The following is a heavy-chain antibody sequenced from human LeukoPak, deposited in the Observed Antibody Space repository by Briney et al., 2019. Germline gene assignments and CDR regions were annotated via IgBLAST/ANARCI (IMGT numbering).Heavy chain of an antibody. V-gene: IGHV3-21*01. CDR2: ISSSSSYI. CDR1: GFTFSNYG. Sequence: GGSLRLSCAASGFTFSNYGMHWVRQAPGKGLEWVSSISSSSSYIYYADSVKGRFTISRDNAKNSLYLQMNSLRAEDTAVYYCAREEVGELFYYYYGMDVWGQGTTVTVSS. CDR3: AREEVGELFYYYYGMDV. D-gene: IGHD3-10*01. J-gene: IGHJ6*02.